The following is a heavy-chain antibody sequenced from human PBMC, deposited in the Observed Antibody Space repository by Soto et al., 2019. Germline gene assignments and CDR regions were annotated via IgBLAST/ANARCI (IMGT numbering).Heavy chain of an antibody. CDR1: GGSFSGYY. CDR2: IYYSGRT. CDR3: ASGGWTFDVLTGYYL. D-gene: IGHD3-9*01. J-gene: IGHJ3*01. V-gene: IGHV4-59*01. Sequence: SETLSLTCAVYGGSFSGYYWSWIRQPPGKGLEWIGYIYYSGRTNYNPSLKSRVTISVDTSKKQISLKLSSVTAADTAVYYCASGGWTFDVLTGYYLWGQGTMVTVSS.